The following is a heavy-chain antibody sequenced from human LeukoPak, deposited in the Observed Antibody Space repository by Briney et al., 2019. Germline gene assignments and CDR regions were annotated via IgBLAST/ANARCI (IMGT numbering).Heavy chain of an antibody. D-gene: IGHD6-19*01. Sequence: GGSLRLSCAASGFTFSSYEMNWVRQAPGRGLEWVSYISSSGSTIYYADSVKGRFTISRDNAKNSLYLQMNSLRAEDTAVYYCARLRGWTYGMDVWGQGTTVTVSS. CDR3: ARLRGWTYGMDV. CDR2: ISSSGSTI. V-gene: IGHV3-48*03. J-gene: IGHJ6*02. CDR1: GFTFSSYE.